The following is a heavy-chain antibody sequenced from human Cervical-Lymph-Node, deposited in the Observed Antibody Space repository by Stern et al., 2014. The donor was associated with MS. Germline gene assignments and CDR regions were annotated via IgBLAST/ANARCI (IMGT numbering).Heavy chain of an antibody. J-gene: IGHJ4*02. D-gene: IGHD1-14*01. V-gene: IGHV4-30-4*01. CDR3: ARMKTGLRENRGFDF. CDR2: IYYSRTN. CDR1: GDSINSGDFH. Sequence: QVQLQESGPGLVKPSETLSLTCTVSGDSINSGDFHWSWVRQSPGKGLEWIGYIYYSRTNYNNPFLKSRVTMSIDTSTNQFSLNLASVTAADTALYFCARMKTGLRENRGFDFWGQGTQVTVSS.